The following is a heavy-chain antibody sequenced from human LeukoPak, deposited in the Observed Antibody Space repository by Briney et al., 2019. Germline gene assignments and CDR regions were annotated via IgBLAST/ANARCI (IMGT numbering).Heavy chain of an antibody. CDR2: IYYSGST. CDR3: ARTYGSSGLGYFDL. CDR1: GFTFSSYS. Sequence: GSLRLSCAASGFTFSSYSMNWVRQPPGKGLEWIGYIYYSGSTNYSPSLKSRLTISVDTSKNQFSLKLSSVTAADTAVYYCARTYGSSGLGYFDLWGRGTLVTVSS. V-gene: IGHV4-59*01. J-gene: IGHJ2*01. D-gene: IGHD6-25*01.